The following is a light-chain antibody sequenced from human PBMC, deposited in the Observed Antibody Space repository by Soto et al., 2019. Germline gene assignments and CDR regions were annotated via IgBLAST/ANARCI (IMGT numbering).Light chain of an antibody. CDR1: SSNVGSNF. J-gene: IGLJ2*01. Sequence: QSVLIQPPSASGTPGQRVIISCSGSSSNVGSNFVYWYQHLPGTAPKLLIYGDHQRPSGVPDRFSGSKSATSASLAISGLQSEDEADYSCAAWDDSLSGPIFGGGTKLTVL. CDR3: AAWDDSLSGPI. V-gene: IGLV1-47*01. CDR2: GDH.